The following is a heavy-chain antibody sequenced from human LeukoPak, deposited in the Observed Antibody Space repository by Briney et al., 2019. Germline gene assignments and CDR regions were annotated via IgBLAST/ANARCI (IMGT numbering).Heavy chain of an antibody. D-gene: IGHD3-9*01. CDR3: ARYGAYYDILTGRFDY. CDR2: IYYSGST. V-gene: IGHV4-59*01. J-gene: IGHJ4*02. Sequence: SETLSLTCTVSGGSISRYYWSWIRQPPGKGLEWIGYIYYSGSTNYNPSLKSRVTISVDTSKNQFSLKLSSVTAADTAVYYCARYGAYYDILTGRFDYWGQGTLVTVSS. CDR1: GGSISRYY.